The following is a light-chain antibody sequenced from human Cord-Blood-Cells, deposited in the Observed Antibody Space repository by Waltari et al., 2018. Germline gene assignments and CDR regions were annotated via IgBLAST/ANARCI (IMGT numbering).Light chain of an antibody. J-gene: IGLJ1*01. CDR1: SSDVGGHNY. CDR3: SSYTSSNYV. CDR2: DVS. V-gene: IGLV2-14*01. Sequence: QSALPQPASVSGSPGQSITISCTGTSSDVGGHNYVSWYQQHPGKAPKLMIYDVSNRPAGVSNRFSGSKSGNTASLTISGLQAEDEADYYCSSYTSSNYVFGTGTKVTVL.